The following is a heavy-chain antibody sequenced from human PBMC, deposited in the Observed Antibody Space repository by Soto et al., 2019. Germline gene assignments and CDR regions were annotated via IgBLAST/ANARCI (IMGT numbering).Heavy chain of an antibody. J-gene: IGHJ4*02. CDR1: GGSISNVTYC. V-gene: IGHV4-30-4*01. D-gene: IGHD7-27*01. Sequence: QVQLQESGPGLVTPSQTLSLTCTVSGGSISNVTYCWSWIRQSPAQGLEWIGHIDDGGSTYNPPSIRSRLTILVDTSKNQFSLKLSAVSAADTSVYYCTRGPSGDKVDYWGQGILVTVSS. CDR2: IDDGGST. CDR3: TRGPSGDKVDY.